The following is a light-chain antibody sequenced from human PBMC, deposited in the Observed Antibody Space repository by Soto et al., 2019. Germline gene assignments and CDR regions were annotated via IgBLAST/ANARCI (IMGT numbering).Light chain of an antibody. CDR2: G. J-gene: IGLJ3*02. CDR3: QSYDSSLRRRWV. CDR1: SSNIGGGYP. Sequence: QSVLTQPPSVSGAPGQRVTISCTGSSSNIGGGYPVHWYQQLPGTAPKLLVAGNRPSGVPDRFSVSKSGASASLAITGLQAEDEADYYCQSYDSSLRRRWVFGGGTKLTVL. V-gene: IGLV1-40*01.